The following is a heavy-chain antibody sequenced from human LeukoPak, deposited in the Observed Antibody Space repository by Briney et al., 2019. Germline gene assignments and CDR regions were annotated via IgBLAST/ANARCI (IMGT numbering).Heavy chain of an antibody. Sequence: GGSLRLSCAASGFTFSSYWMHWVRQAPGKGLVWVSRIKSDGSSIMYADSVKGRFTISRDNAKSTLYLQMNSLRAEDTAVYYCARDLDFGGYSNFDYWGQGTVVTVSS. J-gene: IGHJ4*02. CDR3: ARDLDFGGYSNFDY. CDR1: GFTFSSYW. V-gene: IGHV3-74*03. CDR2: IKSDGSSI. D-gene: IGHD4-23*01.